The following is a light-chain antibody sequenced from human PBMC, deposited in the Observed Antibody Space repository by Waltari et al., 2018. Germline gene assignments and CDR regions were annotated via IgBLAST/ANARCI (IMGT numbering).Light chain of an antibody. CDR2: KDT. CDR1: ALPKQY. J-gene: IGLJ3*02. V-gene: IGLV3-25*03. Sequence: SYELTQPPSVSVSPGQTARITCSGDALPKQYAFWYQQKPGQAPVLIIDKDTQRPSGIAGRFSGSSSGTTVTMTISGVQAEDEADYYCLSADSSGTSKVFGGGTKLTVL. CDR3: LSADSSGTSKV.